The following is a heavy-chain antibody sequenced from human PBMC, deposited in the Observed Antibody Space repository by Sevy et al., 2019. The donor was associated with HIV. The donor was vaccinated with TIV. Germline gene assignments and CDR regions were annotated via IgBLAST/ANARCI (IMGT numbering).Heavy chain of an antibody. D-gene: IGHD6-13*01. Sequence: SETLSLTCTVSGGSISSYYWSWIRQPAGKGLEWIGRIYTSGSTNYNPSLKSRVTMSVDTSKNQFSLKLSSVTAADTAVYYCAREYSSIYDNAGYYGMDVWGQGTTVTVSS. CDR3: AREYSSIYDNAGYYGMDV. V-gene: IGHV4-4*07. CDR1: GGSISSYY. CDR2: IYTSGST. J-gene: IGHJ6*02.